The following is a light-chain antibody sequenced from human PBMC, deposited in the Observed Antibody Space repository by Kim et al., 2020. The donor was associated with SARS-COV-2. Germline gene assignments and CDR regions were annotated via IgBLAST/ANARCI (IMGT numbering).Light chain of an antibody. CDR3: LQYADSPPWT. V-gene: IGKV3-20*01. CDR2: GGS. CDR1: QTVGGF. Sequence: SPAERATLSCRASQTVGGFSAWYQQKPGQAPRLLIYGGSSRATGIPDKFSGSASGTDLTLTISRLEPEDSAVYYCLQYADSPPWTFGQGTKVDIK. J-gene: IGKJ1*01.